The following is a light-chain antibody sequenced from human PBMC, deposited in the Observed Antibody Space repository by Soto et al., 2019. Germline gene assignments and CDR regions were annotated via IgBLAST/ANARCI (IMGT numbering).Light chain of an antibody. J-gene: IGKJ1*01. Sequence: IVLTQSPGTLSLSHGERATLSCRASQSVGSTYFAWYQQKPGQAPRLLIYAASSRAPDIPDRFSGSGSGTEFTLTISRLEPEDFGVYYCQQYAYSHRTFGQGTKVDIK. CDR2: AAS. CDR1: QSVGSTY. CDR3: QQYAYSHRT. V-gene: IGKV3-20*01.